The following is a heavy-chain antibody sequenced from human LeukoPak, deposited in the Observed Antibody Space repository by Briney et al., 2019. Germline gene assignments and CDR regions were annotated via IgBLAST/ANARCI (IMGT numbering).Heavy chain of an antibody. CDR3: ARASGFGWGIAFDI. V-gene: IGHV1-8*01. Sequence: ASVKVSCKASGYTFTSYDINWVRQATGQGLEWMGWMNPNSGNTGYAQKFQGRVTMTRNTSISTAYMELSSLRSEDTAVCYCARASGFGWGIAFDIWGQGTMVTVSS. CDR2: MNPNSGNT. D-gene: IGHD6-13*01. CDR1: GYTFTSYD. J-gene: IGHJ3*02.